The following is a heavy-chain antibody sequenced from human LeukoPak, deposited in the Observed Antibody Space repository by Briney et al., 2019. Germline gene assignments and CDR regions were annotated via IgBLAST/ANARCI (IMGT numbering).Heavy chain of an antibody. D-gene: IGHD3-22*01. V-gene: IGHV3-30*04. Sequence: GGSLRLSCAASGFTFSSYAMHWVRQAPGKGLEWVAVISYDGSNEYYADSVKGRFTISRDNSKNTLYLQMNILRAEDTAVYYCAKGRTASYYDSSGLFDYWGQGTLVTVSS. CDR2: ISYDGSNE. J-gene: IGHJ4*02. CDR1: GFTFSSYA. CDR3: AKGRTASYYDSSGLFDY.